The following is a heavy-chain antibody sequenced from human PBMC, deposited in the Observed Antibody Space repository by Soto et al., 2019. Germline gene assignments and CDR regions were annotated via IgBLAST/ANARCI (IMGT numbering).Heavy chain of an antibody. CDR1: GYTFSSYA. J-gene: IGHJ5*02. D-gene: IGHD2-15*01. CDR3: ARGQGSDSWIIDL. Sequence: QVQLVQSATEMKKPGASVKVSCKASGYTFSSYALHWMRQAPGQRLEWMGWYSSYTGATRYSQKFQDRFTITRDTSATTVYMEVTRLRSEDTAVYYCARGQGSDSWIIDLWGQGTLVTVSS. CDR2: YSSYTGAT. V-gene: IGHV1-3*01.